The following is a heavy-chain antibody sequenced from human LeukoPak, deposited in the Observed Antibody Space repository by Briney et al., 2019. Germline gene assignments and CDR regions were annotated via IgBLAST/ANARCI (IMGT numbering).Heavy chain of an antibody. CDR2: INPNSGGT. J-gene: IGHJ4*02. CDR1: GYTFTGYY. D-gene: IGHD2-15*01. CDR3: ARSDFYCSGGSCYRYYFDY. Sequence: ASVKVSCKASGYTFTGYYMHWVRQAPGQGLEWMGWINPNSGGTNYAQKFQGWVTMTRDTSISTAYIELSRLRSDDTAVYYCARSDFYCSGGSCYRYYFDYWGQGTLVTVSS. V-gene: IGHV1-2*04.